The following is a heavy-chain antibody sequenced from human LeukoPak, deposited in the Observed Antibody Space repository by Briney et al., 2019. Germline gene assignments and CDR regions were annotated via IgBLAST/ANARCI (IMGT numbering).Heavy chain of an antibody. CDR3: ARTSHNSGRLYWYFDL. CDR2: IKWGGGST. J-gene: IGHJ2*01. CDR1: GFTFYDHG. Sequence: GGTLRLSCAASGFTFYDHGMSWVRHAPGKGLEWVSGIKWGGGSTYYEDTVKGRFTISRDNSKNSLYLQMNSLRAEDTAVCYFARTSHNSGRLYWYFDLWGGGTLVTVSS. V-gene: IGHV3-20*04. D-gene: IGHD3-22*01.